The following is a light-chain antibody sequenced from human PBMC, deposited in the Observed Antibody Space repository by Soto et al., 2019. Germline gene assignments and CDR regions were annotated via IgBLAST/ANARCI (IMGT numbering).Light chain of an antibody. Sequence: QSVLAQPPSVSGAPGQTVTISCTGSNSNIGAGFDVHWYYQVPGTAPKLLVSENNQRPSGVPDRFSGSKSGTSASLAISGLRSEDEADYYCAAWDDNFSTYVFGSGTKVTVL. CDR3: AAWDDNFSTYV. CDR2: ENN. V-gene: IGLV1-47*01. J-gene: IGLJ1*01. CDR1: NSNIGAGFD.